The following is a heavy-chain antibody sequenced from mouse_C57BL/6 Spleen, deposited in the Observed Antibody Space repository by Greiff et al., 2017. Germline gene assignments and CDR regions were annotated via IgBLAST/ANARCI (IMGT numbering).Heavy chain of an antibody. CDR3: TRLESSSFDY. D-gene: IGHD1-1*01. CDR2: IYPGDGGT. CDR1: GYAFSSYW. J-gene: IGHJ2*01. V-gene: IGHV1-80*01. Sequence: VQLQQSGAELVKPGASVKISCKASGYAFSSYWMNWVKQRPGKGLEWIGLIYPGDGGTNYNGKFKGKATLTADQSSSTAYMKLSSLTADDSAVYFCTRLESSSFDYWGQGTTLTVSS.